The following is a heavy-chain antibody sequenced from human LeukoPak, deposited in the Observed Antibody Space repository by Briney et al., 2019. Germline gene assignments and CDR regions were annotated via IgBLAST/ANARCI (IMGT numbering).Heavy chain of an antibody. V-gene: IGHV1-69*06. CDR3: ARNGCSGGSCYPYNWFDP. Sequence: SVKVSCKASGGTFSSYAISWVRQAPGQGLEWMGGIIPIFGTANYAQKFQGRVTITADKSTSTAYMELSSLRSEDTAVYYCARNGCSGGSCYPYNWFDPWGQGTLVTVSS. J-gene: IGHJ5*02. CDR1: GGTFSSYA. D-gene: IGHD2-15*01. CDR2: IIPIFGTA.